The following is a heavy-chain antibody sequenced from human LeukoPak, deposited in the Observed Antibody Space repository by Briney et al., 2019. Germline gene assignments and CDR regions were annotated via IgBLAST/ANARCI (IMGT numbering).Heavy chain of an antibody. CDR3: ARDRGAQWWYFEL. CDR2: IYYSGST. J-gene: IGHJ2*01. CDR1: GGSISSGDYY. D-gene: IGHD6-19*01. Sequence: SETLSLTCTVSGGSISSGDYYWSWIRQPPGKGLEWIGYIYYSGSTYYNPSLKSRVTISVDTSKNQFSLKLSSVTAADTAVYYCARDRGAQWWYFELWGRGTLVTVSS. V-gene: IGHV4-30-4*01.